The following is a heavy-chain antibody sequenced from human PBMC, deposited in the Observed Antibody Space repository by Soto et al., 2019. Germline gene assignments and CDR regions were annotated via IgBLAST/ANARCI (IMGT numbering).Heavy chain of an antibody. CDR3: VRDLHEPLATDALRVAN. D-gene: IGHD2-8*02. CDR1: GFTFSSYE. V-gene: IGHV3-48*03. Sequence: EMQLVESGGGLVQPGGSLRLSCAASGFTFSSYEMHWVRQAPGKGLEWISYISSTGRGTLYADSVRGRFTMSRDNTKNSVSLQMSSLRAEDTTVYYCVRDLHEPLATDALRVANWGQGTQVTVSS. J-gene: IGHJ4*02. CDR2: ISSTGRGT.